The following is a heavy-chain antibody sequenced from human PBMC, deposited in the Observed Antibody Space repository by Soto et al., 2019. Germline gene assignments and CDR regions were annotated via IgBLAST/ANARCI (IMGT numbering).Heavy chain of an antibody. CDR2: AQPGHSDT. Sequence: GESLKISCQVSGYRFSSFWIGWVRQKPGKGLEWMGIAQPGHSDTRYSPAFQGHVTISADESTNTAYLQWSSLRASDTAMYYCASTDSSGYYNAFDIWGQGTMVTVSS. V-gene: IGHV5-51*01. CDR3: ASTDSSGYYNAFDI. J-gene: IGHJ3*02. D-gene: IGHD3-22*01. CDR1: GYRFSSFW.